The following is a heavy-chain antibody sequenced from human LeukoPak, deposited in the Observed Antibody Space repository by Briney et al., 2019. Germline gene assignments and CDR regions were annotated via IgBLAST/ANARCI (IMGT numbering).Heavy chain of an antibody. V-gene: IGHV1-18*01. CDR2: ISAYNGNT. CDR1: GYTFTSYG. Sequence: VSVKVSCKASGYTFTSYGISWVRQAPGQGLEWMGWISAYNGNTNYAQKLQGRVTMTTDTSTSTAYMELRSLRSDDTAVYYCARDSEVAIHRPIDYWGQGTLVIVSS. J-gene: IGHJ4*02. CDR3: ARDSEVAIHRPIDY. D-gene: IGHD5-12*01.